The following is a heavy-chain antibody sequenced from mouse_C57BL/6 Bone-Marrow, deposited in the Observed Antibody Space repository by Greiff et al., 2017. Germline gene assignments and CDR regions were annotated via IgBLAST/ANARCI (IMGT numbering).Heavy chain of an antibody. V-gene: IGHV5-6*01. Sequence: EVKLVESGGDLVKPGGSLKLSCAASGFTFSSYGMSWVRQTPDKRLEWVATISSGGSYTYYPDSVKGRFTISRDNAKNTLYLQMSSLKSEDTAMDYCARQALRSGDYWGQGTSVTVSS. CDR3: ARQALRSGDY. J-gene: IGHJ4*01. CDR1: GFTFSSYG. CDR2: ISSGGSYT.